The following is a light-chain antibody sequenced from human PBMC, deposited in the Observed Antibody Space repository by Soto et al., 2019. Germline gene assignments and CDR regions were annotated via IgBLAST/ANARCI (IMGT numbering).Light chain of an antibody. CDR2: DAS. V-gene: IGKV3-11*01. Sequence: EIVLTQSPATLSLSPGERATLSCRASQSVSSYLAWYQQKPGQAPRLLIYDASNRATGIPAGFSGSGSGTEFTLTISSLQSEDFAVYYCQQYNNWPPVTFGQGTKVDIK. CDR3: QQYNNWPPVT. CDR1: QSVSSY. J-gene: IGKJ1*01.